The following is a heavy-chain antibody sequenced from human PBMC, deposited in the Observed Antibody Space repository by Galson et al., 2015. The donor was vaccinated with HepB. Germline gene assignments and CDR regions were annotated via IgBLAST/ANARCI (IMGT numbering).Heavy chain of an antibody. CDR3: ARGGSSGSLDH. CDR1: RFTFSNYW. CDR2: INSDGSST. D-gene: IGHD3-10*01. V-gene: IGHV3-74*01. Sequence: LRLSCAASRFTFSNYWMYWVRQTPGEGLVWVSHINSDGSSTTYADSVRGRFTISRDNAKNTLYLQMNSLTVEDTALYYCARGGSSGSLDHWGQGTPVTVSS. J-gene: IGHJ4*02.